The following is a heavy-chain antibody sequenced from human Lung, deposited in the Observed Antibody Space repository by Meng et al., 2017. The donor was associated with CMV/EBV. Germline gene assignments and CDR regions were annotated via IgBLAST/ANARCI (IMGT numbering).Heavy chain of an antibody. D-gene: IGHD1-26*01. CDR2: INAYNGDT. CDR1: GYTFTNYG. V-gene: IGHV1-18*01. CDR3: ARVEVGITSGDY. J-gene: IGHJ4*02. Sequence: QAKLGQSGGEVKKPGASVKVSCKASGYTFTNYGITWVRQAPGQGLEWMGWINAYNGDTNYAQTLQGRVTMTTDTSTSTAYVELRSLRSDDTAVYYCARVEVGITSGDYWGQGTLVTVSS.